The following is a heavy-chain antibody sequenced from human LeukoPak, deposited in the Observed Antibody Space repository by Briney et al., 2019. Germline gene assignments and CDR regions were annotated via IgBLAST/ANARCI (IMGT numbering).Heavy chain of an antibody. CDR1: GFTFISYS. Sequence: GGSLRLSCAASGFTFISYSMNWVRQAPGKGLEWVSSISSSSSYIYYADSVKGRFTISRDNAKNSLYLQMNSLRAEDTAVYYCARGTIAAAGKGFDPWGQGTLVTVSS. J-gene: IGHJ5*02. V-gene: IGHV3-21*01. D-gene: IGHD6-13*01. CDR2: ISSSSSYI. CDR3: ARGTIAAAGKGFDP.